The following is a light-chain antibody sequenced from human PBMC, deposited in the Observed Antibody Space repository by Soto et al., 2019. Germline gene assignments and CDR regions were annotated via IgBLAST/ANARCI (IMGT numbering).Light chain of an antibody. V-gene: IGLV2-14*03. CDR3: SSYKSGSTL. J-gene: IGLJ1*01. CDR2: DVS. CDR1: SSDVGGYKY. Sequence: QSVLTQPASVSGSPGQSITISCTGTSSDVGGYKYVSWYQQHSDKAPELLLYDVSIRPSGVSDRFSGSKSGNTASLTISGLQAEDEADYYCSSYKSGSTLFGTGTKVTVL.